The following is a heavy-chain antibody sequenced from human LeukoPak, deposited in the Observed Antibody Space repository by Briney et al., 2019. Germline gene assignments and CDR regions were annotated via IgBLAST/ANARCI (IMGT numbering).Heavy chain of an antibody. D-gene: IGHD1-26*01. CDR2: INSDGSST. V-gene: IGHV3-74*01. CDR3: ARAMNIKVGASSFDY. CDR1: GFTFSSYW. J-gene: IGHJ4*02. Sequence: PGGSLRLSCAASGFTFSSYWMHWVRQAPGKGLVWVSRINSDGSSTSYADSVKGRFTISRDNANNTLYLQMNSLRAEDTAVYYCARAMNIKVGASSFDYWGQGTLVTVSS.